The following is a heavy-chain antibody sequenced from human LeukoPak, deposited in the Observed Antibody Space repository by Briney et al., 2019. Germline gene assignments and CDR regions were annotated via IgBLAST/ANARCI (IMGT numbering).Heavy chain of an antibody. J-gene: IGHJ3*01. CDR3: AREGSGRTAYNDGLDV. D-gene: IGHD3-10*01. CDR2: IRSGGST. Sequence: PGGSLRLSCAASGFTFSSSYMTWVRQAPGKGLEWVSVIRSGGSTVYADSVKGRFTISRDNSKNTLYLQLNSLRAEDTAVYYCAREGSGRTAYNDGLDVWSQGTMVTVSS. V-gene: IGHV3-53*01. CDR1: GFTFSSSY.